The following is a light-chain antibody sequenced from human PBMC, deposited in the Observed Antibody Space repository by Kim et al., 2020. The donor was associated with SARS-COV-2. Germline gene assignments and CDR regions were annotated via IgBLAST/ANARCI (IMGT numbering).Light chain of an antibody. Sequence: CPGERATHSGRARQSVSSRDLAWYQQKPGQAPRLLIYGASSRAAGIADRISGSGSGTDFTLTISRLDPEDFAVDYCQQYGTSAYTFGQGTKLEI. J-gene: IGKJ2*01. CDR1: QSVSSRD. CDR3: QQYGTSAYT. CDR2: GAS. V-gene: IGKV3-20*01.